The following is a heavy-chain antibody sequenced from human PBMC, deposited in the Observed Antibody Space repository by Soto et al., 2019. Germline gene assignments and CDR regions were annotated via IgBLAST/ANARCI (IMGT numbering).Heavy chain of an antibody. D-gene: IGHD6-13*01. CDR3: ARDDPSSSDWFDP. Sequence: SETLSLTCTVSGGSISSGGYYWSWIRQHPGKGLEWIGYIYYSGSTYYNPSLKSRVTISVDTSKNQFSLKLSSVTAADTAVYYCARDDPSSSDWFDPWGQGTLVTVSS. CDR2: IYYSGST. V-gene: IGHV4-31*03. CDR1: GGSISSGGYY. J-gene: IGHJ5*02.